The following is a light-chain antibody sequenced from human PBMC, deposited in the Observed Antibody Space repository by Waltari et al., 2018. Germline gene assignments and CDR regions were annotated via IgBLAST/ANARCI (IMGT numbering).Light chain of an antibody. V-gene: IGLV2-8*01. CDR3: SSYAGSNTYVL. CDR2: EVS. Sequence: QSALTQPPSASGSPGQSVTIPCTGTSSDAGGYNYVPWYQQHPGKVPKLVIFEVSKRPSGVPDRFSGSRSGNTASLTVSGLQAEDEADYYCSSYAGSNTYVLFGGGTKLTVL. J-gene: IGLJ2*01. CDR1: SSDAGGYNY.